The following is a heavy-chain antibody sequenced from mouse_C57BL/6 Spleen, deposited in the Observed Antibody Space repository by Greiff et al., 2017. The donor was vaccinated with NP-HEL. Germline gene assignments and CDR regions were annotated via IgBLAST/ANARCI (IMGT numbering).Heavy chain of an antibody. Sequence: DVKLVESGGGLVKPGGSLKLSCAASGFTFSSYAMSWVRQTPEKRLEWVATISDGGSYTYYPDNVKGRFTISRDNAKNNLYLQMSHLKSEDTAMYYCAREGLRYLYYFDYWGQGTTLTVSS. D-gene: IGHD1-1*01. V-gene: IGHV5-4*01. J-gene: IGHJ2*01. CDR2: ISDGGSYT. CDR1: GFTFSSYA. CDR3: AREGLRYLYYFDY.